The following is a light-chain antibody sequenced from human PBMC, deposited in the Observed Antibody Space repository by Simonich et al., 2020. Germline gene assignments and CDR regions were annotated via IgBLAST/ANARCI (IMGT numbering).Light chain of an antibody. CDR1: SGSIASNY. CDR3: QSYDSSNQV. J-gene: IGLJ3*02. CDR2: EDN. Sequence: NFMLTQPHSVSESPGKTVTISCTHSSGSIASNYVQWYQQRPGSAPTTVIYEDNQRPSGVPYRFSGSIDSSSNSASLTISGQETEDEADYYCQSYDSSNQVFGGGTKLTVL. V-gene: IGLV6-57*03.